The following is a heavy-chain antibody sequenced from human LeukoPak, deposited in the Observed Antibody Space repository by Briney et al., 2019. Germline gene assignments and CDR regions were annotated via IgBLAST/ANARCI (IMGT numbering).Heavy chain of an antibody. J-gene: IGHJ4*02. CDR3: ARGHGPPTDCTNCVCYTRGYFDY. Sequence: ASVKVSCKASGYTFTSYDINWVRQATGQGLEWMGWMNPNSGNTGYAQKFQGRVTMTRNTAISTAYMELSSLRSEDTAVYYCARGHGPPTDCTNCVCYTRGYFDYWGQGTLVTVSS. D-gene: IGHD2-8*01. V-gene: IGHV1-8*01. CDR2: MNPNSGNT. CDR1: GYTFTSYD.